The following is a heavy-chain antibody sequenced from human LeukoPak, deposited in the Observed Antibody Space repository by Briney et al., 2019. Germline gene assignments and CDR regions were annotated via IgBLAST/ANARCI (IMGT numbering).Heavy chain of an antibody. J-gene: IGHJ3*02. D-gene: IGHD3-3*01. V-gene: IGHV1-46*01. CDR1: GYTFTSYY. CDR3: ARDYDFWSGPHRLGAFDI. CDR2: ISPSGGST. Sequence: ASVRVSCKASGYTFTSYYMHWVRQAPGQGLEWMGIISPSGGSTSYAQKFQGRVTMTRDTSTSTVYMELSSLRSEDTAVYYCARDYDFWSGPHRLGAFDIWGQGTMVTVSS.